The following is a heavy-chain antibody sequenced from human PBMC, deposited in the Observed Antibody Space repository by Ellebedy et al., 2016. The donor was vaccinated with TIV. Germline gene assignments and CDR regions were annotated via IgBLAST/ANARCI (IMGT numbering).Heavy chain of an antibody. CDR2: ISSSGNYI. CDR1: GFAFSSNA. V-gene: IGHV3-21*01. Sequence: GESLKISXVASGFAFSSNAMSWVRQAPGKGLEWVSSISSSGNYIYYIASVKGRFTISRSNTFNSVSLQMNSLSAADTAVYYCVVGDCSGGTCRGSSWGQGTLVTVSS. CDR3: VVGDCSGGTCRGSS. D-gene: IGHD2-15*01. J-gene: IGHJ5*02.